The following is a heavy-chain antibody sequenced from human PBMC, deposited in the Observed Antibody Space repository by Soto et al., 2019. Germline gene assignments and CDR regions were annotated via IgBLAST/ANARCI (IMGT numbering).Heavy chain of an antibody. CDR1: GYSFTSYA. Sequence: QVQLVQSGAEVKKPGASVKVSCKASGYSFTSYAMHWVRQAPGQSLEWLGWINAGSGYTTYSQKLQGRVTLTMDTSATTADMGLRSLGSVDTSVYYCACGLPGYGDVWGQGTLVPVS. CDR3: ACGLPGYGDV. J-gene: IGHJ4*02. V-gene: IGHV1-3*01. CDR2: INAGSGYT. D-gene: IGHD4-17*01.